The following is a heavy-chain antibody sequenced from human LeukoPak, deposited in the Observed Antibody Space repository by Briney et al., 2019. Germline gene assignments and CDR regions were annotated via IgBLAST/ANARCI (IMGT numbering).Heavy chain of an antibody. J-gene: IGHJ4*02. CDR2: IYYSGST. Sequence: PSETLSLTCTVSGGSISSSSYYWGWIRQPPGKGLEWIGSIYYSGSTYYNPSLKSRVTISVDTSKNQFSLKLSSVTAADTAVYYCARLGLSSRYFDYWGQRTLVTVSS. CDR3: ARLGLSSRYFDY. V-gene: IGHV4-39*01. CDR1: GGSISSSSYY. D-gene: IGHD6-13*01.